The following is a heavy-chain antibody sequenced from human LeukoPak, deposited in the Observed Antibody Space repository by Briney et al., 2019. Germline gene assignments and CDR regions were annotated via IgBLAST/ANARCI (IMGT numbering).Heavy chain of an antibody. J-gene: IGHJ4*02. D-gene: IGHD3-3*01. CDR1: GFTFSSYA. V-gene: IGHV3-23*01. CDR2: ISGSGGSL. Sequence: GGSLRLXCAASGFTFSSYAMSWVRQAPGKGLEWGSAISGSGGSLYYADSVKGRFTISRDNSKNTLYLQMNSLRAEDTAVYYCAKGTHYYDFWSGYYFDYWGQGTLVTVSS. CDR3: AKGTHYYDFWSGYYFDY.